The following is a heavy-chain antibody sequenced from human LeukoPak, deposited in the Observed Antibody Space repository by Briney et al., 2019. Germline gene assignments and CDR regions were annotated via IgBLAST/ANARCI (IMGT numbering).Heavy chain of an antibody. CDR2: ISAYNGNT. CDR1: GYTFTSYG. J-gene: IGHJ4*02. Sequence: ASVKVSCKASGYTFTSYGISWVRQAPGQGLEWMGWISAYNGNTNYAQKLQGRVTMTTDTSTSTAYVELRSLRSDDTAVYYCARDVPYYYDSSGYPMHYWGQGTLVTVSS. CDR3: ARDVPYYYDSSGYPMHY. V-gene: IGHV1-18*01. D-gene: IGHD3-22*01.